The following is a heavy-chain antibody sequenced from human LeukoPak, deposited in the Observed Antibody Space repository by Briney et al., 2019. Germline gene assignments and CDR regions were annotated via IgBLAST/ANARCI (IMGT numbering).Heavy chain of an antibody. CDR2: INPNSGGT. CDR1: GYTFTGYY. CDR3: ARDVYCSSTSCYMGYFDY. Sequence: ASLKLSCKASGYTFTGYYMHWVRQTPGQRLEWMGWINPNSGGTNYAQKFQGRLTMTRDTSISTAYMELSRLRSDDTAVYYCARDVYCSSTSCYMGYFDYWGQGTLVTVSS. D-gene: IGHD2-2*02. J-gene: IGHJ4*02. V-gene: IGHV1-2*02.